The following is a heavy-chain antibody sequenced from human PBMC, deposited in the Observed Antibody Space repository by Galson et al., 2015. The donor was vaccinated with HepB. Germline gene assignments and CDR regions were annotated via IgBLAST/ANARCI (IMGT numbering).Heavy chain of an antibody. V-gene: IGHV3-66*02. CDR1: GFTVSDNH. D-gene: IGHD2-8*02. CDR2: IYTAGST. Sequence: SLRLSCAASGFTVSDNHMTWVRQPPGKGLERVSIIYTAGSTYYADSVKGRFTISRDDSKNTLYLQMNSLTTEDTAVYYCARPGDSTGFHDWGQGTLVTVSS. CDR3: ARPGDSTGFHD. J-gene: IGHJ4*02.